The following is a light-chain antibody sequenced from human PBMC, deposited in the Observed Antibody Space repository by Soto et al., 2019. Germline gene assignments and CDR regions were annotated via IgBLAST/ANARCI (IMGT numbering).Light chain of an antibody. J-gene: IGKJ5*01. V-gene: IGKV3-20*01. CDR3: KLYGSSPLT. CDR2: GAS. Sequence: IVLKQSPGTLSLTPGEIATLSYRPSQSVSSSYLAWYQQKPGQAPRLLIYGASSRATGIPDRFSGSGSGTDFTLTISRLEPEDVAVDYCKLYGSSPLTSGHGTRLEI. CDR1: QSVSSSY.